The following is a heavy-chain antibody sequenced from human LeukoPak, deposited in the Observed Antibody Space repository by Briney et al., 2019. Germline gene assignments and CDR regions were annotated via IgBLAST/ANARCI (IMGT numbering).Heavy chain of an antibody. CDR2: INYSGST. J-gene: IGHJ4*02. V-gene: IGHV4-39*07. CDR3: ASGYSYDLFDY. D-gene: IGHD5-18*01. Sequence: GSLRLSCTVSGGSISSSSYYWGWIRQPPGKGLEWMGSINYSGSTYHNPSLKSRVTISVDTSKNQFSLKLSSVTAADTAVFYCASGYSYDLFDYWGQGTLVTVSS. CDR1: GGSISSSSYY.